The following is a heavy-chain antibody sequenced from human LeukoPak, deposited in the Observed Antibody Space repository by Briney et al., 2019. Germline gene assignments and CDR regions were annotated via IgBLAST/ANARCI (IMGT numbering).Heavy chain of an antibody. Sequence: ASVKVSCKASGYTFTGYYMHWVRQAPGQGLEWMGWINPNSGGTNYAQKFQGRVTMTRDTSISTAYMELSRLRSDDTAVYYCARVTRAWNNWNDVGYWGQGTLVTVSS. J-gene: IGHJ4*02. CDR2: INPNSGGT. CDR3: ARVTRAWNNWNDVGY. V-gene: IGHV1-2*02. CDR1: GYTFTGYY. D-gene: IGHD1-1*01.